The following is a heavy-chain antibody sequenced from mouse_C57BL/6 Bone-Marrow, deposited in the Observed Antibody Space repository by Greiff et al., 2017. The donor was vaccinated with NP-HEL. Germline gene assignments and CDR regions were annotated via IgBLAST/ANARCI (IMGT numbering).Heavy chain of an antibody. CDR2: IYPGSGST. D-gene: IGHD2-2*01. Sequence: QVQLQQPGAELVKPGASVKMSCKASGYTFTSYWITWVKQRPGQGLEWIGDIYPGSGSTNYNEKFKSKATLTVDTSSSTAYMQLSSLTSEDSAVYYWARGRDYGYDESAMDYWGQGTSVTVSS. V-gene: IGHV1-55*01. CDR1: GYTFTSYW. J-gene: IGHJ4*01. CDR3: ARGRDYGYDESAMDY.